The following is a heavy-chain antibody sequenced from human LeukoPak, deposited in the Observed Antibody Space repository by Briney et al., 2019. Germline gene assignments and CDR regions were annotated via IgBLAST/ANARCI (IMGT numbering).Heavy chain of an antibody. D-gene: IGHD3-3*02. CDR3: AGIFSGRRPFEL. CDR2: VYYRGAT. J-gene: IGHJ4*02. CDR1: GDSITSYY. Sequence: SETLSLTCTVSGDSITSYYWNWIRQPPGKGLEWIGYVYYRGATNYNPSLKTRVTTSIDTSKKQFSLKLSSVTAADTAVYFCAGIFSGRRPFELWGKGTLVTVSS. V-gene: IGHV4-59*01.